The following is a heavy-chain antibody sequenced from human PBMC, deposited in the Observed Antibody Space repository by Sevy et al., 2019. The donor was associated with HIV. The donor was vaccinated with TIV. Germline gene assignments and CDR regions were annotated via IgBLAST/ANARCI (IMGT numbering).Heavy chain of an antibody. J-gene: IGHJ4*02. Sequence: GESLKISCAASGFTFSSYAMTWVRQAPGKGLEWVSLISGSGGSTFYADSVKGRFTISRDNSKNTLYLQMNSPRADDTAVYYCAKDGGYRSPSLANWGQGTLVTVSS. CDR3: AKDGGYRSPSLAN. D-gene: IGHD2-15*01. CDR2: ISGSGGST. V-gene: IGHV3-23*01. CDR1: GFTFSSYA.